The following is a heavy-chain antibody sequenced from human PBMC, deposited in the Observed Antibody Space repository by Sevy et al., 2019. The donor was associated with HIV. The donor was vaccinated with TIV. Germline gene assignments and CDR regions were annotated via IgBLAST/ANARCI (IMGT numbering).Heavy chain of an antibody. V-gene: IGHV3-30*04. Sequence: GGSLRLSCAASGFTFNTHAMHWVRQAPGKGLEWVALISYDGIIKCYADSVKGRLTISRDNSKNTLSLQMNSLRIEDTAVYYCAREGGYTSAWSPGNYWGQGTLVTVSS. CDR3: AREGGYTSAWSPGNY. CDR1: GFTFNTHA. J-gene: IGHJ4*02. CDR2: ISYDGIIK. D-gene: IGHD6-19*01.